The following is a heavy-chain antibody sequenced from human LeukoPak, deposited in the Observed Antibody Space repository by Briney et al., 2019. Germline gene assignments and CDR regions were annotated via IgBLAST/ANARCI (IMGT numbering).Heavy chain of an antibody. V-gene: IGHV1-24*01. J-gene: IGHJ4*02. D-gene: IGHD2-15*01. CDR2: FDPEEGET. CDR3: ATGVVVAAKSGLDY. Sequence: ASVKVSCKVSGYTLTELSMHWVRQAPGKGLEWMGGFDPEEGETIYAQKFQGRVTMTEDTSTDTAYMELSSLRSEDTAVYYCATGVVVAAKSGLDYWGQGTLVTVSS. CDR1: GYTLTELS.